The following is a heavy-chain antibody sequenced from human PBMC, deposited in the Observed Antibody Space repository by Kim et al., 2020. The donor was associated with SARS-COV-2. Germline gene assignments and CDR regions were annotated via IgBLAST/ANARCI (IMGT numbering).Heavy chain of an antibody. CDR3: TRRECSLTSCYSN. J-gene: IGHJ4*02. Sequence: YAVSVNGRFTVSRDDSKNTAYLQMNSLKIEDTAVYYCTRRECSLTSCYSNWGQGILVTVSS. V-gene: IGHV3-73*01. D-gene: IGHD2-2*01.